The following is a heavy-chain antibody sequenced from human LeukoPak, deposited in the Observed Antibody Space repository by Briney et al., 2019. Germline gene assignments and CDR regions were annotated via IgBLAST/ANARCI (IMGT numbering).Heavy chain of an antibody. CDR2: INPSGGST. CDR1: GYTFTSYY. J-gene: IGHJ3*02. Sequence: GASVKVSCKASGYTFTSYYMHWVRQAPGQGLEWMGIINPSGGSTNYAQKFQGRVTMTRDTSTNTVYMELSSLRSEDTAVYYCARDLMMGYCSGGSCEGDAFDIWGQGTMVTVSS. D-gene: IGHD2-15*01. CDR3: ARDLMMGYCSGGSCEGDAFDI. V-gene: IGHV1-46*01.